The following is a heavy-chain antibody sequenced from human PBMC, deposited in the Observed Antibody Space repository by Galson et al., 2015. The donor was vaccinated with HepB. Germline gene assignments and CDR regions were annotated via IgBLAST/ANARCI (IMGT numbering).Heavy chain of an antibody. V-gene: IGHV5-10-1*01. CDR2: IDPSDSYT. CDR3: ATSAYYYDSSGYCHAFEI. Sequence: SGAEVKKPGESLRISCKGSGYSFTSYWISWVRQMPGKGLEWMGRIDPSDSYTNYSPSFPGHVTISTDKSISTAYLQWSSLKASATAMYYCATSAYYYDSSGYCHAFEIWGQGTMVTVSS. CDR1: GYSFTSYW. D-gene: IGHD3-22*01. J-gene: IGHJ3*02.